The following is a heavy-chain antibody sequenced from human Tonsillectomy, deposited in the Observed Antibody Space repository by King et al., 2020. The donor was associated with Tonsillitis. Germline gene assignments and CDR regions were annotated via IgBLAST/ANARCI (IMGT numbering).Heavy chain of an antibody. J-gene: IGHJ4*02. D-gene: IGHD2/OR15-2a*01. CDR3: AAEGSSDFFDY. CDR2: IVVASGNT. CDR1: GFTFSSSA. V-gene: IGHV1-58*01. Sequence: QLVESGPEVKKPGTSVKVSCKASGFTFSSSAVQWVRQARGQRLEWIGWIVVASGNTNYAQKFQERGTITRDMSTSTAYMELSSRRSEDTAVYYCAAEGSSDFFDYWGQGTLVTVSS.